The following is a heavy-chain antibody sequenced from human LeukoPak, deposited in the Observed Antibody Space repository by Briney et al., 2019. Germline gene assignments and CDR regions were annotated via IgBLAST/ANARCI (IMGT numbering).Heavy chain of an antibody. J-gene: IGHJ4*02. D-gene: IGHD1-14*01. CDR2: ISSSSSYT. Sequence: GGSLRLSCAASGFTFSDYYMSWIRQAPGKGLEWVSYISSSSSYTNYADSVKGRFTISRDNAKNSLYLQMNSQRAEDTAVYYCAGGANHPWFDYWGQGALVTVSS. V-gene: IGHV3-11*06. CDR1: GFTFSDYY. CDR3: AGGANHPWFDY.